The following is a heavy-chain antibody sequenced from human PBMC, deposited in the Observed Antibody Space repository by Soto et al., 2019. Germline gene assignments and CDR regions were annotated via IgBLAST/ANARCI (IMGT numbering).Heavy chain of an antibody. CDR3: ATHERYFDWPRASGMAV. J-gene: IGHJ6*02. D-gene: IGHD3-9*01. CDR1: GYSFITYW. CDR2: IYPGDSNT. Sequence: WDSLKISCKGSGYSFITYWIGWVRQMPGKGLEWMGIIYPGDSNTRYSPSFQGQVTISADKSISTAYLYWSSLKASDTAMYYCATHERYFDWPRASGMAVWGQGTTVTVS. V-gene: IGHV5-51*01.